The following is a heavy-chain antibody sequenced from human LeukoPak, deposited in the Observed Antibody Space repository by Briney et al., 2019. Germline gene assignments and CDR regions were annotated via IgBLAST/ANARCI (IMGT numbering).Heavy chain of an antibody. CDR3: AKVEGREGGWSEYFQY. CDR2: ISISGGST. CDR1: EFTFSSYS. D-gene: IGHD6-19*01. Sequence: GGSLRLSCAASEFTFSSYSMNWVRQAPGKGLEWVSAISISGGSTYYADSVKGRFTVSRDNSKNTLYLQMNSLRAEDTAVYYCAKVEGREGGWSEYFQYWGQGTLVTVSS. V-gene: IGHV3-23*01. J-gene: IGHJ1*01.